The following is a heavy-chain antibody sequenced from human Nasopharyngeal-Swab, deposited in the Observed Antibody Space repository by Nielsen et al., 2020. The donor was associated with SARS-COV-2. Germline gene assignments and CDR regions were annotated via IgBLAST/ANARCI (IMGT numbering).Heavy chain of an antibody. J-gene: IGHJ4*02. CDR1: GFTFNNVW. CDR2: IKSKTDGGTT. V-gene: IGHV3-15*01. Sequence: GESLKISCAASGFTFNNVWMSWVRQAPGKGLEWVGRIKSKTDGGTTDYAAPVKGRFTVSRDDSKNTLYLQMNSLITEDTAVNHCTTGVEHVYWGQGTLVTVSS. D-gene: IGHD1/OR15-1a*01. CDR3: TTGVEHVY.